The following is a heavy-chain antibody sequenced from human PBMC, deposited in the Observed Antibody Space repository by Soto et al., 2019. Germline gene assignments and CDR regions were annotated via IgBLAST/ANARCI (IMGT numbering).Heavy chain of an antibody. V-gene: IGHV1-18*01. CDR3: AILQYYYDSSGYQFDY. CDR1: GYTFTSYG. D-gene: IGHD3-22*01. J-gene: IGHJ4*02. CDR2: ISAYNGNT. Sequence: ASVKVSCKASGYTFTSYGISWVRQAPGQGLEWMGWISAYNGNTNYAQKLQGRVTMTTDTSTSTAYMELRSLRSDDTAVYYCAILQYYYDSSGYQFDYWGRGTLVTVSS.